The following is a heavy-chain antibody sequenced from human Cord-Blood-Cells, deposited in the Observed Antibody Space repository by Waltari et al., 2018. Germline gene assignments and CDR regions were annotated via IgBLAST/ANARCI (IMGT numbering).Heavy chain of an antibody. Sequence: QVQLQPWGAGRLKRSETLSHTCGVYGGSYSGGYWSWIRRPPGKGLEGIGEINHSGGTTYSPCLKSRVTISVETSKSQVSVKLSSVTPADTAVYYCASGILLLRAFDILSQGTMVAVSS. J-gene: IGHJ3*02. D-gene: IGHD2-15*01. V-gene: IGHV4-34*01. CDR1: GGSYSGGY. CDR2: INHSGGT. CDR3: ASGILLLRAFDI.